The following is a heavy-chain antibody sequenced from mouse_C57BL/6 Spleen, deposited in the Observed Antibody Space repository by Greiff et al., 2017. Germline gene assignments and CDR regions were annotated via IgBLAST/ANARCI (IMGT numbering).Heavy chain of an antibody. J-gene: IGHJ4*01. CDR3: ARRPPPYGYGYYAMDY. CDR1: GYTFTDYN. CDR2: INPNNGGT. Sequence: EVQLQQSGPELVKPGASVKIPCKASGYTFTDYNMDWVKQSHGKSLEWIGDINPNNGGTIYNQKFKGKATLTVDKSSSTAYMELRSLTSEDTAVYYCARRPPPYGYGYYAMDYWGQGTSVTVSS. V-gene: IGHV1-18*01. D-gene: IGHD2-2*01.